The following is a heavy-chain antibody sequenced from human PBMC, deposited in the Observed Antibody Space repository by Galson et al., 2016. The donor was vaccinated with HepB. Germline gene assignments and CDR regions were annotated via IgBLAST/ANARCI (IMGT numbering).Heavy chain of an antibody. CDR3: AASRGYNWALPSDY. CDR2: IYYSGST. D-gene: IGHD5-24*01. V-gene: IGHV4-59*03. J-gene: IGHJ4*02. CDR1: GGSIRSYY. Sequence: SETLSLTCTVSGGSIRSYYCSWIRQPPGKGLEWIGYIYYSGSTKYNPSLKSRVTMSQDTSKNQFSLNLRSVTAADTAVYYCAASRGYNWALPSDYWGQGSLVTVSS.